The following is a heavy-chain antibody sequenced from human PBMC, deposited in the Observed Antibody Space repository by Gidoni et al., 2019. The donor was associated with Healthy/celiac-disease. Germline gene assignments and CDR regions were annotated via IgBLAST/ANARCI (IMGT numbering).Heavy chain of an antibody. CDR3: ARIQGWTKTWYFDL. CDR2: IFSNDEK. D-gene: IGHD6-19*01. Sequence: QVTLKESGPVLVKPTETLTLTCTVSGCSLSNARMGVSWIRQPPVKALEWLANIFSNDEKSYSTALKSRLTISKDTSKSQVVLTMTNMDPVDTATYYCARIQGWTKTWYFDLWGRGTLVTVSS. CDR1: GCSLSNARMG. V-gene: IGHV2-26*01. J-gene: IGHJ2*01.